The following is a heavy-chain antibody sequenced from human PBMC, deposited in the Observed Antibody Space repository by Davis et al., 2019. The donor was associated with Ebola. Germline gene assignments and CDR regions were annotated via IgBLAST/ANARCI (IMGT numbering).Heavy chain of an antibody. J-gene: IGHJ5*02. D-gene: IGHD3/OR15-3a*01. CDR3: ARGLPFDP. Sequence: SETLSLTCTVSGGSISSSSYYWGWIRQPPGKGLEWIGSIYYSGSTYYNPSLKSRVTISVDTSKNQFSLKLSSVTAADTAVYYWARGLPFDPWGQGTLVTVSS. CDR2: IYYSGST. V-gene: IGHV4-39*01. CDR1: GGSISSSSYY.